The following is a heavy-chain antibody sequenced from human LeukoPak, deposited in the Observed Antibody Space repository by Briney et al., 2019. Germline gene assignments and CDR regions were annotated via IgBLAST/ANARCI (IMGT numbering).Heavy chain of an antibody. D-gene: IGHD5-18*01. CDR3: ASENTAMATGAFDI. J-gene: IGHJ3*02. CDR2: ISSSSTYI. Sequence: AGGSLRLSCAASGFTFSSYRMNWVRQAPGKGLEWVSSISSSSTYIHYADSVKGRFTISRDNSKNTLYLQMNSLRAEDTAVYYCASENTAMATGAFDIWGQGTMVTVSS. V-gene: IGHV3-21*04. CDR1: GFTFSSYR.